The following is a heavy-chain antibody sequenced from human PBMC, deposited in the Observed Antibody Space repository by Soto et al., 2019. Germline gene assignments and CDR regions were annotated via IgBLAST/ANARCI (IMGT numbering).Heavy chain of an antibody. CDR3: TCHLGELSFPRAFDI. CDR1: GFTVSGSA. CDR2: ISSKTNSYAT. D-gene: IGHD3-16*02. J-gene: IGHJ3*02. Sequence: EVQLVESGGGLVQPGGSLKLSCAASGFTVSGSAVHWVRQASGKGLEWVGRISSKTNSYATAYAASVKGRFTISRDDSKNTAYLQMNSLKTEDTAVYYGTCHLGELSFPRAFDIWGQGTMVTVSS. V-gene: IGHV3-73*01.